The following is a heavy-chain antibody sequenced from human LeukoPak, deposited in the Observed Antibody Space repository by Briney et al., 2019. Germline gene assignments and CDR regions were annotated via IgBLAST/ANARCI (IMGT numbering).Heavy chain of an antibody. D-gene: IGHD3-3*01. CDR3: ARDYPVVYYDFWSGTKGYFDY. V-gene: IGHV1-18*01. Sequence: GASVKVSCKASGYTFTSYGISWVRQAPGQGLEWMGWISAYNGNTNYAQKLQGRGTMTTDTSTSTAYMELRSLRSDDTAVYYCARDYPVVYYDFWSGTKGYFDYWGQGTLVTVSS. CDR2: ISAYNGNT. CDR1: GYTFTSYG. J-gene: IGHJ4*02.